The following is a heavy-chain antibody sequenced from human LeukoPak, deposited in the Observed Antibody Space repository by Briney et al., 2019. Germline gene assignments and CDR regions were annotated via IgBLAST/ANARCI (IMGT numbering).Heavy chain of an antibody. D-gene: IGHD6-6*01. J-gene: IGHJ5*02. CDR2: INTNTGNP. CDR1: GYTFTNYA. CDR3: ARSRIAARPENWFDP. Sequence: ASVEVSCKASGYTFTNYAVNWVRQAPGQGLEWMGWINTNTGNPTYAQGFTGRFVFSLDTSVSTAYLQISSLKAEDTAVYYCARSRIAARPENWFDPWGQGTLVTVSS. V-gene: IGHV7-4-1*02.